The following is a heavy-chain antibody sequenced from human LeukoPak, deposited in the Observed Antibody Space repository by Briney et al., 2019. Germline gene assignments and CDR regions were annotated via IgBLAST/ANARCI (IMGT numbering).Heavy chain of an antibody. D-gene: IGHD3-22*01. V-gene: IGHV4-59*07. CDR3: ARGGLENGYHSNDGFDI. J-gene: IGHJ3*02. Sequence: SDTLSLTRTESVGSISGYYWSWIRQPPATGLEWTGYIYYSGSTKYNPSLKSRVTMSVDTSRNQFSLKLSSVTAADTAVYYCARGGLENGYHSNDGFDIWGQGTMVTVSS. CDR1: VGSISGYY. CDR2: IYYSGST.